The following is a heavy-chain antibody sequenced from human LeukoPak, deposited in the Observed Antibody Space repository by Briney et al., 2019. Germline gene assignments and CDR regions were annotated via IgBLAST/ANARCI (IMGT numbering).Heavy chain of an antibody. V-gene: IGHV4-38-2*02. CDR2: IYHSGST. D-gene: IGHD3-10*01. CDR1: GYSISSDYY. J-gene: IGHJ4*02. Sequence: SETLSLTCTVSGYSISSDYYWGWIRQPPGKGLEWIGSIYHSGSTYYNPSLKSRVTISVDTSKNQFSLKLSSVTAADTAVYYCARGGDYGSGSYYLGGDYWGQGTLVTVSS. CDR3: ARGGDYGSGSYYLGGDY.